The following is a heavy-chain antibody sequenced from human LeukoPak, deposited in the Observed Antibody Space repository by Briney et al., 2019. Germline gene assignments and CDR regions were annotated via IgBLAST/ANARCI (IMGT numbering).Heavy chain of an antibody. CDR2: ISDIGSI. V-gene: IGHV4-59*12. D-gene: IGHD6-13*01. CDR1: GGSISSYY. CDR3: ARGRNYSSSWRYYFDY. Sequence: KTSETLSLTCTVSGGSISSYYWSWIRQPPGKGLEWIAYISDIGSINYNPSLKSRVTISLDTSKNQFSLKLSSVTAADTAVYYCARGRNYSSSWRYYFDYWGQGTLVTVSS. J-gene: IGHJ4*02.